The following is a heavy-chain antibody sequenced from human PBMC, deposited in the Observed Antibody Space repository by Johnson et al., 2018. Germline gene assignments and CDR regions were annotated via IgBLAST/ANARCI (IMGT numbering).Heavy chain of an antibody. CDR2: IGAGSAHI. CDR3: ARGQWRVPGYQYYMDV. D-gene: IGHD6-19*01. V-gene: IGHV3-21*06. Sequence: EVQLQESGGGLVKPGGSLRLSCEASGFSFNVYSMTWVRQAPGKGLEWVSFIGAGSAHIHYADSVRGRFTISRDNAKNSLYLQMSALRGEDTAIYFCARGQWRVPGYQYYMDVWGKGTTVTVSS. J-gene: IGHJ6*03. CDR1: GFSFNVYS.